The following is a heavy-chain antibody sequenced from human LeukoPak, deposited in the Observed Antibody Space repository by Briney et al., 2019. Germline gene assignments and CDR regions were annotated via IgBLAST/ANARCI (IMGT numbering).Heavy chain of an antibody. V-gene: IGHV7-4-1*02. D-gene: IGHD5-12*01. Sequence: PAASVKVSCKASGYIFTNYAMNWVRQAPGQGLEWMGWINTNTGNPTYAQGFTGRFVFSSDTSVSTAYLQISSLKAEDTAVYYCATRERLREYYFDSWGQGTLVTVSS. CDR3: ATRERLREYYFDS. CDR1: GYIFTNYA. J-gene: IGHJ4*02. CDR2: INTNTGNP.